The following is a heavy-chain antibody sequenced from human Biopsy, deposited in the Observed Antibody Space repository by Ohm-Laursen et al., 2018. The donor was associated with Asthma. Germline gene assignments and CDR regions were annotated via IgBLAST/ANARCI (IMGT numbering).Heavy chain of an antibody. CDR1: GFTFDNYT. Sequence: SLRLSCTASGFTFDNYTMHWVRQAPGKGPEWVSVIYSGGTSHTADSVRGRFTISRDYSKNTLYLQMHSLRAEDTAVYYCARGDSSNWSHYYFDYWGQGTLVTVSS. CDR3: ARGDSSNWSHYYFDY. D-gene: IGHD3-22*01. V-gene: IGHV3-53*01. CDR2: IYSGGTS. J-gene: IGHJ4*02.